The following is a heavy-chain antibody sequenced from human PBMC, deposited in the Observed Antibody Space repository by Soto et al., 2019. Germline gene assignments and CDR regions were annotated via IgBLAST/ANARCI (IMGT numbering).Heavy chain of an antibody. V-gene: IGHV4-39*01. J-gene: IGHJ3*02. CDR3: ARHGGGSYYMYI. D-gene: IGHD1-26*01. CDR2: IYYSGST. CDR1: GGSISSSSYY. Sequence: QLQLQESGPGLVKPSETLSLTCTVSGGSISSSSYYWGWIRQPPGKGLEWIGSIYYSGSTYYNPSRMRRDTISGDTPENQFSLKLSSVTAADTAVYYCARHGGGSYYMYIWGQGTMVTVSS.